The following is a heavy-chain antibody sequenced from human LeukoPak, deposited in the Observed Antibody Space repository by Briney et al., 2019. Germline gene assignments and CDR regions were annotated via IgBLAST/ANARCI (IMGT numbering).Heavy chain of an antibody. CDR3: ASGGYYRTAYFDY. CDR1: GFTFSSYS. J-gene: IGHJ4*02. Sequence: PGGSLRLSCAASGFTFSSYSMNWVRQAPGKGLEWVSSISSSSSYIYYADSVKGRFTISRDNAKNSLYLQMNSLRAEDTAVYYCASGGYYRTAYFDYWGQGTLVTVSS. CDR2: ISSSSSYI. V-gene: IGHV3-21*01. D-gene: IGHD3-22*01.